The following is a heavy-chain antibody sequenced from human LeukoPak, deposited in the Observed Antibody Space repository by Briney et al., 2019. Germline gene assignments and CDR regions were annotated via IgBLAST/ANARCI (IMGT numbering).Heavy chain of an antibody. Sequence: GGSLRLSXAAXXXXXXSXAXXWVRQXXXXXXXXXXXXXXXXXXTYYADSVEGRFTISRDNSKNTLYLQMNSLRAEDTAVYYCAKEGKGTTRPGDRVCCYFDYWGQGTLVTVSS. CDR3: AKEGKGTTRPGDRVCCYFDY. V-gene: IGHV3-23*01. D-gene: IGHD2-21*01. CDR2: XXXXXXXT. CDR1: XXXXXSXA. J-gene: IGHJ4*02.